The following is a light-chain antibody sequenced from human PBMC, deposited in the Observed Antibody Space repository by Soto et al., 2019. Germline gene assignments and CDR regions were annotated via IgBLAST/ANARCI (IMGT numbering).Light chain of an antibody. CDR1: QSVSSNY. V-gene: IGKV3-20*01. Sequence: EIVWTLSPGTLSQTPRARAALXCRASQSVSSNYLAWYQQKLGRAPRLLMYGASSRASGIPDRFSGSGSGTDFSLTISRLEPDDFTVYYCQQYGTSPITFGQGTRLEIK. J-gene: IGKJ5*01. CDR3: QQYGTSPIT. CDR2: GAS.